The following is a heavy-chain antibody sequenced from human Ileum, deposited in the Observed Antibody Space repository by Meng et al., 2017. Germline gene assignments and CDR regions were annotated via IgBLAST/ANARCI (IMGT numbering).Heavy chain of an antibody. V-gene: IGHV3-23*01. J-gene: IGHJ6*02. Sequence: GESLKISCEASGFTFSNYAMVWVRQSQGRGLEWVSAVSGSGVATYYADFAKGRFTISRDNSKNALYLQMNSLTVEDTAIYYCAKGILEWLWKHGVDVGGQGTTVTVSS. CDR3: AKGILEWLWKHGVDV. D-gene: IGHD3-3*01. CDR1: GFTFSNYA. CDR2: VSGSGVAT.